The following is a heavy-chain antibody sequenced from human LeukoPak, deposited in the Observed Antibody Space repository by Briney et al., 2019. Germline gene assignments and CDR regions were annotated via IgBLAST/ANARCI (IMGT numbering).Heavy chain of an antibody. CDR2: IRGKAYGGTT. J-gene: IGHJ5*02. CDR1: GFTFGDYA. D-gene: IGHD3-3*01. Sequence: PGGSLRLSCTASGFTFGDYAMSWVRQAPGKGLEWVGFIRGKAYGGTTEYAASVKGRFTISRDDSKSIAYLQMNSLKTEDTAVYYCTRHVPEGSGYSGYVAPDTNWFDPWGQGTLVTVSS. V-gene: IGHV3-49*04. CDR3: TRHVPEGSGYSGYVAPDTNWFDP.